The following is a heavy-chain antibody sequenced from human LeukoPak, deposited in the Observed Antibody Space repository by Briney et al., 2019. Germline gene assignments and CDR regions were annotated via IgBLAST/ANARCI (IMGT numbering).Heavy chain of an antibody. V-gene: IGHV4-59*01. D-gene: IGHD4-23*01. Sequence: SETLSLTCTVSGASMRSYYWNWIRQAPGKGLEWIGFISYSGYTSYSPSLKSRVGISMDTSKRQFSLRLSSMATADTAIYYCARGRNDNGGMFFDSWAQGNLVTVSS. CDR2: ISYSGYT. CDR3: ARGRNDNGGMFFDS. J-gene: IGHJ4*02. CDR1: GASMRSYY.